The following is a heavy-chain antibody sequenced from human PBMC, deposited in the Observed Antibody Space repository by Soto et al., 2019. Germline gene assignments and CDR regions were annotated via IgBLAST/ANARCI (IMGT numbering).Heavy chain of an antibody. CDR3: ARDRTGFDY. V-gene: IGHV1-69*08. J-gene: IGHJ4*02. Sequence: QVHLVQSGAEVKKPGSSVKVSCKASGATFSRDTFSWVRQAPGQGLEWVGRITPVLGVEIYAQRFQGRVTITADTSATTVYMELSSLTSEDTAMYFCARDRTGFDYWGQGTLVTVSS. CDR1: GATFSRDT. CDR2: ITPVLGVE.